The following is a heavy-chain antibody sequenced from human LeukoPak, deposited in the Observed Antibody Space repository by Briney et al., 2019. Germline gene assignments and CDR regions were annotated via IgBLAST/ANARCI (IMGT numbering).Heavy chain of an antibody. J-gene: IGHJ6*04. Sequence: GGSLRLSCAASGFTFDDYAMHWVRQAPGKGLEWVSIISGDGGSTYYADSVKGRFTISRDNSKNSLYLQMNSLRTEDTALYYCAKDIGDYLTTDVWGKGTTVTVSS. D-gene: IGHD4-17*01. CDR1: GFTFDDYA. V-gene: IGHV3-43*02. CDR2: ISGDGGST. CDR3: AKDIGDYLTTDV.